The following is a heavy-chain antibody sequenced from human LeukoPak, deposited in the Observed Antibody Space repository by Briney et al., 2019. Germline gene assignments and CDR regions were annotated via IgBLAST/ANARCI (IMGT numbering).Heavy chain of an antibody. CDR3: ARALFGEWSTLANWFDP. V-gene: IGHV4-4*02. CDR1: GGSISSSNW. Sequence: PSGTLSLTCAVSGGSISSSNWWSWVRQPPGKGLEWIGEIYHSGSTNYNPSLKSRVTISVDKSKNQFSLKLSSVTAADTAVYYCARALFGEWSTLANWFDPWGQGTLVTVSS. J-gene: IGHJ5*02. D-gene: IGHD3-16*01. CDR2: IYHSGST.